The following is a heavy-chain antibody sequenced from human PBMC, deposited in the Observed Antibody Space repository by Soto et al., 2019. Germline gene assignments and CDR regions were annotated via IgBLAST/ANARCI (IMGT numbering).Heavy chain of an antibody. CDR2: IYYSGST. V-gene: IGHV4-59*01. J-gene: IGHJ4*02. CDR3: ARSEYGDYFDY. D-gene: IGHD4-17*01. CDR1: GCSISSYY. Sequence: SETLSLTCTLSGCSISSYYWSWIRQPTGKGLEWIGYIYYSGSTNYNPSLKSRVTISVDTSKNQFSLKLSSVTAADTAVYYCARSEYGDYFDYWGQGTLVTVSS.